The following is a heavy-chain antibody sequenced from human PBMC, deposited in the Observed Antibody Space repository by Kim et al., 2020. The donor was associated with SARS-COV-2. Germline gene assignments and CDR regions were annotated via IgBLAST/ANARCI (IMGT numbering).Heavy chain of an antibody. D-gene: IGHD6-6*01. CDR1: GFTFSSYW. J-gene: IGHJ4*02. CDR2: IKQDGSEK. V-gene: IGHV3-7*01. CDR3: AREIIAARPLLDY. Sequence: GGSLRLSCAASGFTFSSYWMSWVRQAPGKGLEWVANIKQDGSEKYYVDSVKGRFTISRDNAKNSLYLQMNSLRAEDTAVYYCAREIIAARPLLDYWGQGTLVTVSS.